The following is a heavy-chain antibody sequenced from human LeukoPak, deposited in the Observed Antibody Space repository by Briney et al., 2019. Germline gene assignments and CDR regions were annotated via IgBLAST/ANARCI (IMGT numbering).Heavy chain of an antibody. CDR1: GFTFSSYA. D-gene: IGHD1-7*01. J-gene: IGHJ4*02. CDR2: ISGSGGST. V-gene: IGHV3-23*01. CDR3: ARMNYVSSGWGAPFDY. Sequence: GGSLRLSCAAYGFTFSSYAMSWVRQAPGKGLEWVSAISGSGGSTYYADSVKGRFTISRDNAKNSLYLQMNSLRAEDTAVYYCARMNYVSSGWGAPFDYWGQGTLVTVSS.